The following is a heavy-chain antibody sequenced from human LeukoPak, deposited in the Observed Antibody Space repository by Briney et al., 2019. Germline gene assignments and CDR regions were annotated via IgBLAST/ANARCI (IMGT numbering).Heavy chain of an antibody. CDR1: GGSISSYY. CDR3: AREGRGFGELLNYHYYMDV. D-gene: IGHD3-10*01. J-gene: IGHJ6*03. V-gene: IGHV4-59*01. CDR2: IYYSGST. Sequence: SETLSLTCTVSGGSISSYYWSWIRQPPGKGLEWIGYIYYSGSTNYNPSLKSRVTISVDTSKNQFSLKLSSVTAADTAVYYCAREGRGFGELLNYHYYMDVWGKGTTVTISS.